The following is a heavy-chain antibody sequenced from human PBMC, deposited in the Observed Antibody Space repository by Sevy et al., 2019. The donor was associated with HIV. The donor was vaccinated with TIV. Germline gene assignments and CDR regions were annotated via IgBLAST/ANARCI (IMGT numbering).Heavy chain of an antibody. D-gene: IGHD2-21*01. J-gene: IGHJ4*02. Sequence: SETLSLTCAVSGDSIFSGNSYWSWIRQYPGKGLEWIGYIYYSGSTCYNPSLKSRITISVDTSKNQFSLKLRSVTAADTAVYYCARDPVVPTGLGYFDYWGQGALVTVSS. CDR2: IYYSGST. CDR3: ARDPVVPTGLGYFDY. CDR1: GDSIFSGNSY. V-gene: IGHV4-31*11.